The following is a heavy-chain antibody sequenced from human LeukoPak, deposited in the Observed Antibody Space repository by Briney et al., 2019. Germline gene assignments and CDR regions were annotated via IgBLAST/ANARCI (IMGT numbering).Heavy chain of an antibody. CDR2: ISSSSSYI. D-gene: IGHD3-10*01. CDR1: GFTFSSYS. CDR3: AREINPCGWFGEPRGGY. J-gene: IGHJ4*02. V-gene: IGHV3-21*01. Sequence: GGSLTLSCAASGFTFSSYSMNWLPQAPGDGLEWVSSISSSSSYIYYTDPVKVRFTISRSKAKNSLYLQMSSLGAEDTAVYYCAREINPCGWFGEPRGGYWGQGTLVTVSS.